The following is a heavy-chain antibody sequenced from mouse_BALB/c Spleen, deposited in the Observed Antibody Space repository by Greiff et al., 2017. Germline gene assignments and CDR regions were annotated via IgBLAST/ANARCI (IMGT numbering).Heavy chain of an antibody. V-gene: IGHV5-4*02. J-gene: IGHJ4*01. CDR3: ASSYGNYEGDAMDY. Sequence: EVKLMESGGGLVKPGGSLKLSCAASGFTFSDYYMYWVRQTPEKRLEWVATISDGGSYTYYPDSVKGRFTISRDNAKNNLYLQMSSLKSEDTAMYYCASSYGNYEGDAMDYWGQGTSVTVSS. CDR2: ISDGGSYT. CDR1: GFTFSDYY. D-gene: IGHD2-10*02.